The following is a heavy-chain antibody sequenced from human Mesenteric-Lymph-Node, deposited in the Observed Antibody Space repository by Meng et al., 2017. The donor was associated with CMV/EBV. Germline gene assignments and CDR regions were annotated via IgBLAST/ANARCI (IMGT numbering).Heavy chain of an antibody. Sequence: FAGLSLSTSGVGVGWIRQPPGKALEWLALIYWDDDKRYSPSLKSRLTITKDTSKNQVVLTMTNMDPVDTATYYCALHGFGESSFDYWGQGTLVTVSS. CDR2: IYWDDDK. J-gene: IGHJ4*02. CDR3: ALHGFGESSFDY. V-gene: IGHV2-5*02. D-gene: IGHD3-10*01. CDR1: GLSLSTSGVG.